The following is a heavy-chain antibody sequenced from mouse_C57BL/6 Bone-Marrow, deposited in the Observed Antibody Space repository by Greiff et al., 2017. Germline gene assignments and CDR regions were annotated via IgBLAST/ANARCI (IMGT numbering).Heavy chain of an antibody. V-gene: IGHV1-47*01. Sequence: VKLQESGAELVKPGASVKMSCKASGYTFTTYPIEWMKQNHGKSLEWIGNFHPYTDDTKYNEKFKGKATLTVEKSSSTVYLELSRLTSDDSAVYYCARGGNYGGYYFDYWGQGTTLTVSS. CDR2: FHPYTDDT. CDR1: GYTFTTYP. D-gene: IGHD2-1*01. CDR3: ARGGNYGGYYFDY. J-gene: IGHJ2*01.